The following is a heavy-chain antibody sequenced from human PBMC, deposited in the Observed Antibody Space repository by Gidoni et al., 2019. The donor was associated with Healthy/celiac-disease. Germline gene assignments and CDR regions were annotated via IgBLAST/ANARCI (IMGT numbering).Heavy chain of an antibody. CDR2: IYYRGST. CDR1: GGSISSGGYY. D-gene: IGHD1-26*01. CDR3: ARERSGSSRYFDY. V-gene: IGHV4-31*01. J-gene: IGHJ4*02. Sequence: QVQLQESGPGLVKPSQTLSHTCTVSGGSISSGGYYWSWIRQHPGKGLEWIGYIYYRGSTYYTPSLKSLVTISVDTSKNQFSLKLSSVTAADTAVYYCARERSGSSRYFDYWGQGTLVTVSS.